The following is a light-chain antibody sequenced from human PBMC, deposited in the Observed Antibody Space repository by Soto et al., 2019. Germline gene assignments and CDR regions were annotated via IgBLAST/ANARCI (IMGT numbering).Light chain of an antibody. Sequence: QSVPAQPASVSGSLGRSITISCTGTTRDVAGYNYISWYQQLPGKAPKLMIYQVTIRPSGISNRFSGSKSGNTASLTISGLQAEDEADYYCTSFSSSTSLYVFGTGTKVTVL. CDR2: QVT. V-gene: IGLV2-14*01. CDR1: TRDVAGYNY. J-gene: IGLJ1*01. CDR3: TSFSSSTSLYV.